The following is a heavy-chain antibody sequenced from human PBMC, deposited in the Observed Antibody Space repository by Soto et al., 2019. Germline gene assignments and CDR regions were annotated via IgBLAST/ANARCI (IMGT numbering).Heavy chain of an antibody. CDR1: GFTFSSYW. J-gene: IGHJ6*02. D-gene: IGHD3-10*01. CDR2: MNEDGGTT. Sequence: ESLRLSCAASGFTFSSYWMHWVRQAPGKGLVWVSRMNEDGGTTDYADSVKGRFTISRDNAKNTLYLQMNSLRVEDTAVYYCASDLSGRADVWGQGTTVTVSS. V-gene: IGHV3-74*01. CDR3: ASDLSGRADV.